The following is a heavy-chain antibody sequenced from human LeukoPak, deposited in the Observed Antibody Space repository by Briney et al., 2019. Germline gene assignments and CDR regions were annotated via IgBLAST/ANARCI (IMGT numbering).Heavy chain of an antibody. CDR3: ARHPRY. CDR1: GGSFSGYY. J-gene: IGHJ4*02. Sequence: PSETLSLTCAVYGGSFSGYYWSWIRQPPGKGLEWIGEINHSGSTNYNLSLKSRVTISVDTSKNQFSLKLSSVTAADTAVYYCARHPRYWGQGTLVTVSS. V-gene: IGHV4-34*01. CDR2: INHSGST.